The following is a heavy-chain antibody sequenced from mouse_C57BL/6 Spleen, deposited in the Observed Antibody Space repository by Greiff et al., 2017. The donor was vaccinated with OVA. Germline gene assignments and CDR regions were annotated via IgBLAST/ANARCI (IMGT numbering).Heavy chain of an antibody. CDR2: IDPNSGGT. D-gene: IGHD2-4*01. Sequence: VQLQQPGAELVKPGASVKLSCKASGYTFTSSCMPWVKQRPGRGLEWIGRIDPNSGGTKYNEKFKSKATLTVDKPSSTAYMQLSSLTSEDSAVYYCARMRHYDYEGAMDYWGQGTSVTVSS. CDR3: ARMRHYDYEGAMDY. V-gene: IGHV1-72*01. CDR1: GYTFTSSC. J-gene: IGHJ4*01.